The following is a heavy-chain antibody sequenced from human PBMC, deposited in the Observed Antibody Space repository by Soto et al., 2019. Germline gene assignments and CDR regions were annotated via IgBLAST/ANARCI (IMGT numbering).Heavy chain of an antibody. CDR3: ARHQSHSSSYVDP. CDR1: GGSISVYY. Sequence: PSETLSLTCTVSGGSISVYYWSWIRQPPGKGLEWIGYIYYSGSTNYNPSLKSRVTISVDTSKNQFSLKLSSVTAADTTVYYCARHQSHSSSYVDPWGQGTLVTVSS. D-gene: IGHD6-13*01. J-gene: IGHJ5*02. CDR2: IYYSGST. V-gene: IGHV4-59*08.